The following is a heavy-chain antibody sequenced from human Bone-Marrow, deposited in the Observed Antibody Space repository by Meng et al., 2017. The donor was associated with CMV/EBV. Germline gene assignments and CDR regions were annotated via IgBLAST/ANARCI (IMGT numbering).Heavy chain of an antibody. V-gene: IGHV3-30*04. J-gene: IGHJ5*02. CDR2: ISHDGRKK. CDR1: GFTFSRYG. CDR3: ARERGELALGAPENWLDP. D-gene: IGHD3-16*01. Sequence: GESLKISCAASGFTFSRYGMVWVRQAPGKGLEWVASISHDGRKKHYADSVKGRFTISRDNSEDSLYVHMNSLRAEDTAVYYCARERGELALGAPENWLDPWGQGTLVTVSS.